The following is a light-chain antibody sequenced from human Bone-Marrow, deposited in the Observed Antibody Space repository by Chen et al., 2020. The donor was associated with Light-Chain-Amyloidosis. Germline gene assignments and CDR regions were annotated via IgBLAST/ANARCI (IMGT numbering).Light chain of an antibody. Sequence: NFMLTQPHSVSESPGKTVIISCTRSSGSIATNYVQWYQQRPGSSPTTVIYEDDQRPSGVPDRFSCSIDRSSNSASLTISGLKTEEEADYYCQSYQGSSQGVFGGGTKLTVL. CDR1: SGSIATNY. CDR3: QSYQGSSQGV. V-gene: IGLV6-57*01. CDR2: EDD. J-gene: IGLJ3*02.